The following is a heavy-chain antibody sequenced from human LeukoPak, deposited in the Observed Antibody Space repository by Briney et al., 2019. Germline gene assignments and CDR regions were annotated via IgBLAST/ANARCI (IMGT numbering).Heavy chain of an antibody. CDR3: AKGSYYDSSGSFYFDY. D-gene: IGHD3-22*01. CDR2: ISGSGDNT. V-gene: IGHV3-23*01. CDR1: GFNFNDYW. Sequence: GGSLRLSCVATGFNFNDYWMTWVRQAPGKGLEWVSGISGSGDNTYYADSVKGRFTISRDNSKNTLYVQVNSLGTEDTAAYYCAKGSYYDSSGSFYFDYWGQGTLVTVSS. J-gene: IGHJ4*02.